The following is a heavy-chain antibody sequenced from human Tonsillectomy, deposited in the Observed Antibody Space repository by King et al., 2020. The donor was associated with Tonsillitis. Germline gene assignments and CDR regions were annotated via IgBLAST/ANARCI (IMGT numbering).Heavy chain of an antibody. V-gene: IGHV3-33*05. Sequence: VQLVESGGGVVQPGRSLRLSCAASGFTFSSYGMHWVRQAPGKGLEWVAVISYDGSNKYYADSVKGRFTISRDNSKNTLYLQMNSLRAEDTAVYYCASDQAGTTIYYFDYWGQGTLVTVSS. D-gene: IGHD1-1*01. J-gene: IGHJ4*02. CDR2: ISYDGSNK. CDR3: ASDQAGTTIYYFDY. CDR1: GFTFSSYG.